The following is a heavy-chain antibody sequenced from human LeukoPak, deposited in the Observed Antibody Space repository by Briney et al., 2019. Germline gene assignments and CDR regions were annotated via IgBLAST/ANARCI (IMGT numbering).Heavy chain of an antibody. Sequence: SETLSLTCGVSGYSITSGHFWGWIRQSPGRGLEWIGSIYHTGSTYYNPSLQSRVTVSVDTSKNQFSLKLTSVTAADTAVYYCARGHITMILEEFDYWGQGTLVTVSS. J-gene: IGHJ4*02. CDR2: IYHTGST. CDR3: ARGHITMILEEFDY. CDR1: GYSITSGHF. V-gene: IGHV4-38-2*01. D-gene: IGHD3-22*01.